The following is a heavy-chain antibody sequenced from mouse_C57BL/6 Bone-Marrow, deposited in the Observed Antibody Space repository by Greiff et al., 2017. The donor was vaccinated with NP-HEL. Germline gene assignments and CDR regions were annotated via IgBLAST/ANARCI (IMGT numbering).Heavy chain of an antibody. D-gene: IGHD2-5*01. V-gene: IGHV1-63*01. CDR3: RRSGYSNSWFAY. CDR2: IYPGGGYT. J-gene: IGHJ3*01. Sequence: VQLQQSGAELVRPGTSVKMSCKASGYTFTHYWIGWAKQRPGHGLEWIGDIYPGGGYTNYNEKFKGKSTLTAHKSSSAAYMQFSSLTSEDSAIYYCRRSGYSNSWFAYWGQRTLVTVS. CDR1: GYTFTHYW.